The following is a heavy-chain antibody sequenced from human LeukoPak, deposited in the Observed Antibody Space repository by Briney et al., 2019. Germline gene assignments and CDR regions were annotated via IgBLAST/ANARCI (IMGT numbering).Heavy chain of an antibody. CDR2: ISSSSSYI. D-gene: IGHD3-3*01. J-gene: IGHJ5*02. CDR3: ARDPAMTYDFWSGYSYWFDP. V-gene: IGHV3-21*01. Sequence: GGSLRLSCAASGFTFSSYSMNWVRQAPGKGLEWVSSISSSSSYIYYADSVKGRFTISRDNAKNSLYLQMNSLRAEDTAVYYCARDPAMTYDFWSGYSYWFDPWGQGTLVTVSS. CDR1: GFTFSSYS.